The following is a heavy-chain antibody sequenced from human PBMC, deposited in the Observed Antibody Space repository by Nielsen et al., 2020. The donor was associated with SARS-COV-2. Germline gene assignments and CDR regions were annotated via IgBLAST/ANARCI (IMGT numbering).Heavy chain of an antibody. J-gene: IGHJ4*02. CDR2: IYYSGST. Sequence: SETLSLTCTVSGGSISSGGYYWSWIRQHPGKGLEWIGYIYYSGSTYYNPSLKSRVTISVDTSKNQFSLKLSSVTAADAAVYYCARAPKAIVVHHFDYWGQGTLVTVLL. CDR3: ARAPKAIVVHHFDY. CDR1: GGSISSGGYY. D-gene: IGHD3-22*01. V-gene: IGHV4-31*03.